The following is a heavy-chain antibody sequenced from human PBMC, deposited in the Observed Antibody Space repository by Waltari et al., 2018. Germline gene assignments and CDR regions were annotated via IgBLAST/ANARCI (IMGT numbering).Heavy chain of an antibody. J-gene: IGHJ4*02. D-gene: IGHD3-22*01. CDR2: INHRGST. CDR1: GGSFSGYY. V-gene: IGHV4-34*01. CDR3: ASLPPLDYYDSSGPLN. Sequence: QVQLQQWGAGLLKPSETLSLTCAVYGGSFSGYYWSWIRQPPGKGREGIGEINHRGSTNNNPSLKSRVTISVATSKNQFSLKLSSVTAADTAVYYCASLPPLDYYDSSGPLNWGQGTLVTVSS.